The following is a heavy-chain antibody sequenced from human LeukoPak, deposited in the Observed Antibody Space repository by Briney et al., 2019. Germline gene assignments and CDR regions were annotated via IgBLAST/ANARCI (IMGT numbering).Heavy chain of an antibody. CDR3: VRDWGYDSSGYWQKYFDT. CDR1: EFTFSTYS. V-gene: IGHV3-21*01. Sequence: GGSLRLSCAASEFTFSTYSMNWVRQAPGKGPEWVSSISSGSTYIYYADSVKGRFTISRDNAKNTVYLQMNSLRAEDTAVYYCVRDWGYDSSGYWQKYFDTWGQGTLVTVSS. J-gene: IGHJ4*02. CDR2: ISSGSTYI. D-gene: IGHD3-22*01.